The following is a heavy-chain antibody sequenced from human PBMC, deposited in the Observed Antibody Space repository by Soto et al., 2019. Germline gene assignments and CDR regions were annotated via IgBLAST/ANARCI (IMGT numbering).Heavy chain of an antibody. J-gene: IGHJ4*02. CDR1: GFTFSSYW. V-gene: IGHV3-74*01. Sequence: EEQLVESGGGLVQPGGSLRLSCAASGFTFSSYWMHWVRQAPGKGLVWVSRINPGGTITDYVDSVKGRFTISRDNAKNTVYLQVNSLRGDDTAEYFCARVPIGKYGVWNYWGQGTLVTVSS. CDR2: INPGGTIT. CDR3: ARVPIGKYGVWNY. D-gene: IGHD2-8*01.